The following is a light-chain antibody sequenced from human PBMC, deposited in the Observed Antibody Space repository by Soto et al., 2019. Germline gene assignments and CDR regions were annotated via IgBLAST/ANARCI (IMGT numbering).Light chain of an antibody. V-gene: IGLV1-51*01. J-gene: IGLJ3*02. Sequence: QSVLTQPPSVSAAPGQKVTISCSGSTSNIENSFVSWYQQLPGAAPKLLIYENDKRPSGIPDRFSGSKSGTSATLDFTGLQTGDEADYYCATWDNSRSVWVFGGGTKLTVL. CDR2: END. CDR1: TSNIENSF. CDR3: ATWDNSRSVWV.